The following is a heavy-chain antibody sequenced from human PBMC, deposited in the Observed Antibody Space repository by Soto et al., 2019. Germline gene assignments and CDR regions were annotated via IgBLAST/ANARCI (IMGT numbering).Heavy chain of an antibody. J-gene: IGHJ6*02. CDR1: GYTFSSSY. V-gene: IGHV1-46*01. CDR3: ASGGYTYGFSAMDV. D-gene: IGHD5-18*01. Sequence: QVQLVQSGAEVKKPGASVKISCKASGYTFSSSYIHWVRQAPGQGLEWMGLINPSGFSTDYAQTCQGRVTVTRDTSTSTVYMELSSLRSEDTAVYYCASGGYTYGFSAMDVWGPGTTVAVSS. CDR2: INPSGFST.